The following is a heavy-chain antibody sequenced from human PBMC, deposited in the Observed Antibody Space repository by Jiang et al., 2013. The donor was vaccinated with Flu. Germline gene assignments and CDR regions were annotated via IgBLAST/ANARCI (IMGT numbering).Heavy chain of an antibody. J-gene: IGHJ4*02. CDR2: VSQSGTT. CDR1: GVSISDTNW. D-gene: IGHD3-22*01. V-gene: IGHV4-4*02. CDR3: ARHSGGYYENFFDY. Sequence: GLAKPSGTLSLTCAVSGVSISDTNWWSWVRQPPGKGLDWIGEVSQSGTTNYNPSLKRRVSISVDKSTNQLSLILKSVTAADTAAYFCARHSGGYYENFFDYWGQGSRVTVSS.